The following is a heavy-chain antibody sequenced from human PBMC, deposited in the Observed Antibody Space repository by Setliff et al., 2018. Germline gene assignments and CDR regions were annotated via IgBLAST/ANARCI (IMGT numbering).Heavy chain of an antibody. CDR2: ISSSSSYI. D-gene: IGHD2-15*01. V-gene: IGHV3-21*01. J-gene: IGHJ4*02. Sequence: GGSLRLSCAASGFIFSDSAVHWVRQAPGKGLEWVSSISSSSSYIYEADSVRGRFTISRDNSKNTLYLQMNSLRPEDTAVYYCARTCSGSGCYAGLESWGQGTPVTVSS. CDR3: ARTCSGSGCYAGLES. CDR1: GFIFSDSA.